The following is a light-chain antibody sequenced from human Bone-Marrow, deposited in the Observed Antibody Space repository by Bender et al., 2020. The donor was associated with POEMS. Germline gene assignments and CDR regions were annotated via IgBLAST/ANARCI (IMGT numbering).Light chain of an antibody. Sequence: QSVLTQPPSVSGAPGQRVTLSCTGSNSNVGAGKDVHWYQQLPGTAPKLLIFTTNNRPSGVPDRFSGSKSGISASLAITGLQAEDEGDYYCQSYDNSLGGWVFGGGTKLTVL. CDR1: NSNVGAGKD. CDR3: QSYDNSLGGWV. V-gene: IGLV1-40*01. J-gene: IGLJ3*02. CDR2: TTN.